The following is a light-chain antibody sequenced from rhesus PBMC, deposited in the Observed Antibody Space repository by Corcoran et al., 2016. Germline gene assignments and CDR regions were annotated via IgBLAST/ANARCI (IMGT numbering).Light chain of an antibody. J-gene: IGKJ4*01. CDR1: ENVNNY. V-gene: IGKV1-74*01. Sequence: DIQMTQSPSSLSASGGDRVTITCRASENVNNYLNWYQQKPGKAPKVLIYKASTLQSGVPSRFSGSGSGTDYTFTISSLQPDDIATYYCQHGYGTPLTFGGGTKVELK. CDR2: KAS. CDR3: QHGYGTPLT.